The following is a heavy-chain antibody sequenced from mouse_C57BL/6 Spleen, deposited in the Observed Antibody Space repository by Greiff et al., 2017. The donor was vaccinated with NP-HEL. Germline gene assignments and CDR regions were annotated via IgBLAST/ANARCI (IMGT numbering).Heavy chain of an antibody. Sequence: EVQLVESGGGLVQPKGSLKLSCAASGFSFNTYAMNWVRQAPGKGLEWVARIRSKSNNYATYYADSVKDRFTISRDDSESMLYLQMNNLKTEDTAMYDCVRGGLYYGNYRGDRYFDVWGTGTTVTVSS. J-gene: IGHJ1*03. D-gene: IGHD2-1*01. CDR3: VRGGLYYGNYRGDRYFDV. V-gene: IGHV10-1*01. CDR2: IRSKSNNYAT. CDR1: GFSFNTYA.